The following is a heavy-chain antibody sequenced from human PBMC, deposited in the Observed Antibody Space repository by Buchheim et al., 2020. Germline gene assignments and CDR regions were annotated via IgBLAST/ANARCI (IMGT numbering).Heavy chain of an antibody. CDR1: GFTFSNYW. CDR3: ARVETAVGLWYFDL. J-gene: IGHJ2*01. D-gene: IGHD1-26*01. V-gene: IGHV3-7*01. Sequence: EVQLVESGGGLVQPGGSLRLSCAASGFTFSNYWMSWVHQAPGKGLEWVANIKQDGNEKYYVDSVKGRFTISRDNAKNSLYLQMNSLRAEDTAVYYCARVETAVGLWYFDLWGRGTL. CDR2: IKQDGNEK.